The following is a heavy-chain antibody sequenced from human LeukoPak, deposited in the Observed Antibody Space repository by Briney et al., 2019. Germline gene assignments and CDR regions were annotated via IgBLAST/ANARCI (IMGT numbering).Heavy chain of an antibody. Sequence: GGSLRLSCAASGLTLSDAWMPWVRQAPGKGLEWVGYIKSKTDDEITEYAAPVKGRFSISRDDTKDTLYLQMNSLITEDTAVYYCSTDHLPPWEPPWGQGALVTVSS. J-gene: IGHJ4*02. CDR3: STDHLPPWEPP. V-gene: IGHV3-15*01. D-gene: IGHD1-26*01. CDR2: IKSKTDDEIT. CDR1: GLTLSDAW.